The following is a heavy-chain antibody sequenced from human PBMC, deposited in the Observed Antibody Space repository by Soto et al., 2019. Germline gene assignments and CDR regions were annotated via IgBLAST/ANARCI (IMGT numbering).Heavy chain of an antibody. D-gene: IGHD2-21*01. CDR1: GGSFSVFY. Sequence: QVQLQQWGAGLLKPSETLSLTCGVYGGSFSVFYWTWIRQPPGKGLEWIGEINHSGGANYNPSLKRRVTISIDSSKNQFSLKLTSVTAADTAVYYCATHKHIYSYYGLDVWGQGTTVTVSS. CDR2: INHSGGA. CDR3: ATHKHIYSYYGLDV. V-gene: IGHV4-34*01. J-gene: IGHJ6*02.